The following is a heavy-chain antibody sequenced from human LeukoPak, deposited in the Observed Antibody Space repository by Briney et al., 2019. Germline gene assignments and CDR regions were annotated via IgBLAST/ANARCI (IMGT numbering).Heavy chain of an antibody. V-gene: IGHV4-59*01. D-gene: IGHD3-3*01. CDR2: ASDTGDT. CDR3: ARVFRGVVTSNWFDP. J-gene: IGHJ5*02. Sequence: PSETLSLTCTVSGFSINGNYWTWIRQLPGKGLEWMGFASDTGDTDFNPSLKSRLTLSVDTSKSQLSLSLSSVTAADTALYYCARVFRGVVTSNWFDPWGQGTLVTVSS. CDR1: GFSINGNY.